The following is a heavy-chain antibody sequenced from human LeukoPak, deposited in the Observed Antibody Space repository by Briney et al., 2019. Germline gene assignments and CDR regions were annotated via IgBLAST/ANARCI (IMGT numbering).Heavy chain of an antibody. Sequence: LETLSLTPALYRGSFSAYYWSWIRQPPGKGLEWRGEINHSGSTNYNPSLKSRVTISVDTSKNQFSLKRSSVTAADTAVYYCARWEGGSYYDFDYWGQGDLVTVSS. D-gene: IGHD1-26*01. CDR2: INHSGST. CDR3: ARWEGGSYYDFDY. CDR1: RGSFSAYY. V-gene: IGHV4-34*01. J-gene: IGHJ4*02.